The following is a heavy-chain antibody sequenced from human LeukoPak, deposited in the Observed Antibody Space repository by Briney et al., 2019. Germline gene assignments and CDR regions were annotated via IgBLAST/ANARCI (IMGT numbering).Heavy chain of an antibody. D-gene: IGHD1-26*01. CDR1: GGTFSNNA. V-gene: IGHV1-69*05. CDR2: IIPLFGSA. Sequence: EASVKVSCKASGGTFSNNAFSWVRQAPGQGLEWMGGIIPLFGSAKYARKIQGRVTITTDESRSTAYMELSSLRSEDTAVYYCARSRGSGSYLGFDSWGQGTLVTVSS. J-gene: IGHJ4*02. CDR3: ARSRGSGSYLGFDS.